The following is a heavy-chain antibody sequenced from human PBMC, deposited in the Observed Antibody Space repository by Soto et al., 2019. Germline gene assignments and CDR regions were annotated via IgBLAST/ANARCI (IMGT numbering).Heavy chain of an antibody. CDR3: ARRAETNGWNGFGADKYYFDF. Sequence: GASVKVSYKASGYTFTSYDIYWVRQATGQGLEWMGWMNPNTGNSGYAQKFQGRVTVTSDTSINTVHMELSSLRSEDTAVYYCARRAETNGWNGFGADKYYFDFWGQGTLVTVSS. CDR2: MNPNTGNS. D-gene: IGHD1-1*01. J-gene: IGHJ4*02. CDR1: GYTFTSYD. V-gene: IGHV1-8*01.